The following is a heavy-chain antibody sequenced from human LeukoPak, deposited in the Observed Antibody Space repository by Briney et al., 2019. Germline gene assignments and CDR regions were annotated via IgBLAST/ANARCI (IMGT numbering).Heavy chain of an antibody. V-gene: IGHV1-2*02. Sequence: ASVKVSCKASGYSFTGYYMHWVRQAPGQGLEWMGWINPNSGGTKYAQKFQGRVTMTRDMSISTAYMELSRLRSDDTAVYYCARGSLRRITMIVVVHNWFDPWRQGSLVTVSS. CDR2: INPNSGGT. D-gene: IGHD3-22*01. CDR1: GYSFTGYY. J-gene: IGHJ5*02. CDR3: ARGSLRRITMIVVVHNWFDP.